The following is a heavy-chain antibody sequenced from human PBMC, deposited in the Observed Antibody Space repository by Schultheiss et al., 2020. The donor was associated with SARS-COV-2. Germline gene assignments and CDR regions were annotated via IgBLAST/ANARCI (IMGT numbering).Heavy chain of an antibody. J-gene: IGHJ4*02. Sequence: SETLSLTCAVYGGSFSGYYWSWIRQPPGKGLEWIGSIYYSGSTYYNPSLKSRVTISVDTSKNQFSLKLSSVTAADTAVYYCARNPVVWGQGTLVTVSS. V-gene: IGHV4-34*01. CDR3: ARNPVV. CDR1: GGSFSGYY. D-gene: IGHD2-15*01. CDR2: IYYSGST.